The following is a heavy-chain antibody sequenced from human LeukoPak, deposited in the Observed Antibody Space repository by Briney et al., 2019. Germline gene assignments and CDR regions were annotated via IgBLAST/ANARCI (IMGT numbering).Heavy chain of an antibody. D-gene: IGHD1-26*01. CDR2: IIPIFGTA. CDR1: GGTFSSYA. J-gene: IGHJ4*02. V-gene: IGHV1-69*13. Sequence: GASVKVSCKASGGTFSSYAISWVRQAPGQGLEWMGGIIPIFGTANYAQKFQGRVTITADESTSTAYMELSSLRSEDTAVYYCAREDRVGATIDYWAREPWSPSPQ. CDR3: AREDRVGATIDY.